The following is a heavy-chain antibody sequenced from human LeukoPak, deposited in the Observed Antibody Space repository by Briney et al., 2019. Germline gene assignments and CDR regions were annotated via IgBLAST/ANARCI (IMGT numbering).Heavy chain of an antibody. CDR3: TKSDGYGLIRI. V-gene: IGHV4-39*07. Sequence: PSETLSLTCSVSGDSIIGYYWGWIRQPPGKGLEWIGNIYYTGNTHYNLSLKSRVTISLDTSKNQFSLKVISMTAADTAAYYCTKSDGYGLIRICGRGTMVTVSS. J-gene: IGHJ3*02. CDR1: GDSIIGYY. CDR2: IYYTGNT. D-gene: IGHD3-10*01.